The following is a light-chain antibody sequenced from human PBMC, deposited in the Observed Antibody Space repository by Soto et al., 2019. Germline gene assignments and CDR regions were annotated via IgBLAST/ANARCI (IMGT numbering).Light chain of an antibody. V-gene: IGLV1-47*02. J-gene: IGLJ3*02. CDR2: SNN. Sequence: QAVVTQPPSASGTPGQRVTISCSGSSSNIGSNYVYWYQQLPGTAPKLLIYSNNQRPSGVPDRFSGSKSGTSASLAISGLRSEDEADYYCAAWDDSLSGPHWVFGGGTKVTVL. CDR3: AAWDDSLSGPHWV. CDR1: SSNIGSNY.